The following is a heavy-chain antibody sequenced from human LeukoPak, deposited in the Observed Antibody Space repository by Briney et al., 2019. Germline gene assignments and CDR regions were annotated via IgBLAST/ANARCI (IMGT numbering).Heavy chain of an antibody. J-gene: IGHJ4*02. CDR3: AKNFAVLMVYASFDY. D-gene: IGHD2-8*01. CDR2: ISSSSSTI. CDR1: GFTFSSYS. V-gene: IGHV3-48*01. Sequence: PGGSLRLSCAASGFTFSSYSMNWVRQAPGKGLEWVSYISSSSSTIYYADSVKGRFTISRDNAKNSLYLQMNSLRAEDTAVYYCAKNFAVLMVYASFDYWGQGTLVTVSS.